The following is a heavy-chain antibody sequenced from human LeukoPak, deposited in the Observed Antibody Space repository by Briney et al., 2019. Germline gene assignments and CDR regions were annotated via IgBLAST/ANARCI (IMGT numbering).Heavy chain of an antibody. CDR1: GFTFSSYS. CDR2: ISTSSIYI. D-gene: IGHD3-22*01. Sequence: GGSLRLSCAASGFTFSSYSMTWVRQAPGKGLEWVSFISTSSIYIHYVDSVKGRFAISRDNAKNSLYLQMNSLRAEDTAFYYCARDEHYDTSRFDYWGQGTLVTVSS. CDR3: ARDEHYDTSRFDY. J-gene: IGHJ4*02. V-gene: IGHV3-21*04.